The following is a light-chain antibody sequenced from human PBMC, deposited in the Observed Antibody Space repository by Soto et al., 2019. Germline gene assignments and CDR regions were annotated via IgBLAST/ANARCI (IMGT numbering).Light chain of an antibody. J-gene: IGKJ1*01. V-gene: IGKV3-20*01. CDR3: QHYGASRT. Sequence: EIVLTQSPDTLSLSPGDRATLSCRASQTVSHSFLAWYQHKPGQPPRLLMYDTSTRATGIPDRFSGSGSGTDFTLTISRLEPEDFAVYYCQHYGASRTFGQGTKVEIK. CDR1: QTVSHSF. CDR2: DTS.